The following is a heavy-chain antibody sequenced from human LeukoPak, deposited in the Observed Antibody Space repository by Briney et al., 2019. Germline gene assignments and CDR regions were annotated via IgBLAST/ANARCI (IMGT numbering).Heavy chain of an antibody. CDR3: AKVKSHDYSNLRGSNWFDP. Sequence: GGSLRLSCAASGFTFSSYAMSWVRQAPGKGLEWVSAISGSGGSTYYADSVKGRFTISRDNSKNTLYLQMNSLRAEDTAVYYCAKVKSHDYSNLRGSNWFDPWGQGTLVTVSS. CDR2: ISGSGGST. CDR1: GFTFSSYA. J-gene: IGHJ5*02. D-gene: IGHD4-11*01. V-gene: IGHV3-23*01.